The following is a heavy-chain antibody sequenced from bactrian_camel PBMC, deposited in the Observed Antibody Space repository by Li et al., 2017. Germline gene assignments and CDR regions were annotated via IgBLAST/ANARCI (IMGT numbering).Heavy chain of an antibody. CDR1: GGPMCSSA. CDR3: AATKRTMGWVGPIPTCGVLGAYNY. CDR2: RSVYGTT. D-gene: IGHD5*01. J-gene: IGHJ4*01. V-gene: IGHV3S53*01. Sequence: HVQLVESGGGSVQAGGSLRLSCAVSGGPMCSSAWFRQAPGKEREGVAVRSVYGTTAYADFVKDRFTISKDSAKNTLYLQMSSLKPEDTAMYYCAATKRTMGWVGPIPTCGVLGAYNYWGQGTQVTVS.